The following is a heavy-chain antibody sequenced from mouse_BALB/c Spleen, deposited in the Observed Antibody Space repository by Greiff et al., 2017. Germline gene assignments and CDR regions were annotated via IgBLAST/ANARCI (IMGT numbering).Heavy chain of an antibody. CDR3: ARRGIYYGSSYEAMDY. CDR1: GFSLTSYG. V-gene: IGHV2-2*02. J-gene: IGHJ4*01. Sequence: VKLVESGPGLVQPSQSLSITCTVSGFSLTSYGVHWVRQSPGKGLEWLGVIWSGGSTDYNAAFISRLSISKDNSKSQVFFKMNSLQANDTAIYYCARRGIYYGSSYEAMDYWGQGTSVTVSS. D-gene: IGHD1-1*01. CDR2: IWSGGST.